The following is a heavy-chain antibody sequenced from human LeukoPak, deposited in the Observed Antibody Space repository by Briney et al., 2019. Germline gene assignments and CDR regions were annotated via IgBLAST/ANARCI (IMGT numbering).Heavy chain of an antibody. Sequence: SETLSLTCTVSGASINNNFWTWIRQPPGKGLEWIGYIYYSGSTNYNPSLKSRVTISVDTSKNQFSLKLSSVTAADTAVYYCARHILLWFGERMDAFDIWGQGTMVTVSS. D-gene: IGHD3-10*01. CDR1: GASINNNF. CDR2: IYYSGST. V-gene: IGHV4-59*08. CDR3: ARHILLWFGERMDAFDI. J-gene: IGHJ3*02.